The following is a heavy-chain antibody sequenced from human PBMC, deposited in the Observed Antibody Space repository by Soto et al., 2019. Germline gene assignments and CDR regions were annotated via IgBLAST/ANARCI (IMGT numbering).Heavy chain of an antibody. CDR2: ISSSGSSI. D-gene: IGHD3-10*01. V-gene: IGHV3-48*03. J-gene: IGHJ4*02. CDR1: GFTFSSYE. Sequence: EVQLVESGGGLVQPGGSLRLSCAASGFTFSSYEMNWVRQAPGKGLEWVSYISSSGSSIYYADSVKGRFTISRDNAKNSLYLQTNSLRAEDTAVYYCARVMVRGVIALGHWGQGTLVTVSS. CDR3: ARVMVRGVIALGH.